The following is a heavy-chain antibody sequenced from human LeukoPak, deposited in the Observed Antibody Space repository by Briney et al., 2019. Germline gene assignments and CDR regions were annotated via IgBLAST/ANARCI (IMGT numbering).Heavy chain of an antibody. CDR3: ARQGRPDD. V-gene: IGHV3-7*01. CDR1: GFTFSDNW. Sequence: PGGSLRLSCAASGFTFSDNWMTWVRQAPGKGLEWVAIIKPDGSDKAYLDSVKARVTITRDNARNLSYLQMNNLRAEDTAVYYCARQGRPDDWGQGTLVTVSS. CDR2: IKPDGSDK. J-gene: IGHJ4*02.